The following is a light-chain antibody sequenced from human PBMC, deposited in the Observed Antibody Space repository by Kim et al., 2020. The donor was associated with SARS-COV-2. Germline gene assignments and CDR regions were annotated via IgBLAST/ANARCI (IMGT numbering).Light chain of an antibody. CDR3: HSYDRSNLWV. CDR2: EDN. Sequence: KTVTISCTRSSGSIAGNFVQWYQQRPGSVPTIVIYEDNQRPSGVPDRFSGSIDSSSNSASLIISGLQTEDEADYYCHSYDRSNLWVFGGGTQLTVL. CDR1: SGSIAGNF. J-gene: IGLJ3*02. V-gene: IGLV6-57*03.